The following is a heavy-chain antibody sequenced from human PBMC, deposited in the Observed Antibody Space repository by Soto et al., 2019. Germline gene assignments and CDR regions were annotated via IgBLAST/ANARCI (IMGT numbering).Heavy chain of an antibody. V-gene: IGHV3-33*06. CDR2: IWYDGSSQ. CDR1: GFNFRNHG. D-gene: IGHD3-9*01. J-gene: IGHJ6*02. Sequence: GGSLRLSCAASGFNFRNHGMHWVRQAPGKGLEWVAVIWYDGSSQYYAASVKGRFTISRDNRENTLFLQMNSLRAEDTAVYYCAKALRYFDWLVRPWNAMDVWGQGTTVTVSS. CDR3: AKALRYFDWLVRPWNAMDV.